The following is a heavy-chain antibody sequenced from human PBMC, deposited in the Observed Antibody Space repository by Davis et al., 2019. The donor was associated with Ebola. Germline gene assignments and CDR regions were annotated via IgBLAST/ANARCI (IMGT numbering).Heavy chain of an antibody. CDR3: TRASMVTFGGVMGRPDY. CDR1: GFTFSSYS. CDR2: INPTGSRT. J-gene: IGHJ4*02. D-gene: IGHD3-16*01. V-gene: IGHV3-23*05. Sequence: GGSLRLSCAASGFTFSSYSMNWVRQAPGKGLEWVSTINPTGSRTYYADSVKGRFTISRDNSKSTLYLQMNSLRAEDTALYYCTRASMVTFGGVMGRPDYWGQGTRVTVSS.